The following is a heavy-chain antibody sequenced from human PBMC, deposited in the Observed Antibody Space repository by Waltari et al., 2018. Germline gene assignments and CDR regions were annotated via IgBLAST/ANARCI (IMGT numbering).Heavy chain of an antibody. CDR3: AKVPYGSGSYYTYYFDY. CDR1: GGSISSSSYY. CDR2: IYYSGST. V-gene: IGHV4-39*07. Sequence: QLQLQESGPGLVKPSETLSLTCTVSGGSISSSSYYCGWIRQRPGKGLEWIGGIYYSGSTYSNPSLKSRVTISVDTSKNQFSLKLSSVTAADTAVYYCAKVPYGSGSYYTYYFDYWGQGTLVTVSS. D-gene: IGHD3-10*01. J-gene: IGHJ4*02.